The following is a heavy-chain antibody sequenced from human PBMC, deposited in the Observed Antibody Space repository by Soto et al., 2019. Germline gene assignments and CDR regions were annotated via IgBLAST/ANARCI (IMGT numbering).Heavy chain of an antibody. CDR1: PVTVYNFAA. V-gene: IGHV3-23*01. D-gene: IGHD6-6*01. CDR2: ISGRGDHK. J-gene: IGHJ6*02. Sequence: EMQLLESGGGLGQPGGSLRLSCVASPVTVYNFAAMTWVRQAPESGLELVSTISGRGDHKFYADSVKGRFTISRDNSKSRVYLQMDGLRVEDPAVYYCAKERALENQTPYGMDVWGQGTTVTV. CDR3: AKERALENQTPYGMDV.